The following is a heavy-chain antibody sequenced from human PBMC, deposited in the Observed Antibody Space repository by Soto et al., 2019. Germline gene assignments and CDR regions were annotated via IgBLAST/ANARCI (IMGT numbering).Heavy chain of an antibody. D-gene: IGHD4-17*01. Sequence: ASVNVSCKASGYTFTSYCISWVRQAPGQGLECMGWISAYNGNTNYAQKLQGRVTMTTDTSTSTAYMELRSLRSDDTAVYYCARDVGYGDFDYWGQGTLVTVSS. J-gene: IGHJ4*02. CDR2: ISAYNGNT. CDR1: GYTFTSYC. CDR3: ARDVGYGDFDY. V-gene: IGHV1-18*01.